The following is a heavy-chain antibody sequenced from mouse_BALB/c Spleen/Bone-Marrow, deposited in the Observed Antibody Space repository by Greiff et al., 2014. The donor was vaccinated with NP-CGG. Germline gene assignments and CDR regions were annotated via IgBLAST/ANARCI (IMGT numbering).Heavy chain of an antibody. CDR1: GYTFIDYN. CDR3: ARLGRDY. J-gene: IGHJ2*01. D-gene: IGHD4-1*01. Sequence: SGPELVKPGASVKISCKASGYTFIDYNMHWVKQSHGKSLEWIGYIYPYNGGTGYNQKFKSKATLTVDNSSSTAYMELRSLTSEDSAVYYCARLGRDYWGQGTTLTVSA. V-gene: IGHV1S29*02. CDR2: IYPYNGGT.